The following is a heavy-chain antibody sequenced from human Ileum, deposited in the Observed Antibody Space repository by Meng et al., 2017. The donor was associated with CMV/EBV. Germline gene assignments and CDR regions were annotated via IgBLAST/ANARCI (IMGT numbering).Heavy chain of an antibody. V-gene: IGHV1-2*02. D-gene: IGHD6-6*01. CDR2: INPNGGDT. Sequence: ASVKVSCKPFGYTFTDYFMHWVRQAPGQGPEWMGWINPNGGDTYYPQKFQGRITMSRDTSISTAYMELSRLRSDDTAVYYCARDPCIAARPYYYYGMDVWGQGTTVTVSS. CDR3: ARDPCIAARPYYYYGMDV. J-gene: IGHJ6*02. CDR1: GYTFTDYF.